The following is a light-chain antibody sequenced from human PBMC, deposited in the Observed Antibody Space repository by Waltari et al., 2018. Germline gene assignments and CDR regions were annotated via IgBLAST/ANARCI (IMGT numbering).Light chain of an antibody. CDR1: QSISSW. CDR3: QQYNTNSPWT. CDR2: KAS. Sequence: DIQMTQSPSTLSASVGDRVPIPCRASQSISSWLAWYQQKPGKAPKLLIYKASTLGRGIPSRFSGSGSGTEFTLTISSLQPDDFATYYCQQYNTNSPWTFGQGTKVEIK. J-gene: IGKJ1*01. V-gene: IGKV1-5*03.